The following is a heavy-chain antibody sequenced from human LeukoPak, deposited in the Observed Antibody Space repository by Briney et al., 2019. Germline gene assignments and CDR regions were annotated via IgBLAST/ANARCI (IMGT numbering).Heavy chain of an antibody. CDR1: GFTFSDYY. V-gene: IGHV3-11*04. CDR3: AREFLPYGSGSFVDY. J-gene: IGHJ4*02. D-gene: IGHD3-10*01. CDR2: ISSSGSTI. Sequence: PGGSLRLSCAASGFTFSDYYMSWIRQAPGKGLEWVSYISSSGSTIYYADSVKGRFTISRDNSKNTLYPQMNSLRAEDTAVYYCAREFLPYGSGSFVDYWGQGTLVTVSS.